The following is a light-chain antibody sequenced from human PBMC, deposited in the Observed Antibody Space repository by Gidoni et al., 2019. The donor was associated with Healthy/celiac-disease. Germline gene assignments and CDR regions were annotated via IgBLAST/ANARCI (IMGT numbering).Light chain of an antibody. CDR3: QQSYSTFT. J-gene: IGKJ3*01. CDR1: QSITIY. V-gene: IGKV1-39*01. CDR2: AAS. Sequence: DIQMTQSPSSLSASVGDRVTITCRASQSITIYLNWYQQKPGKAPKLLIYAASSLQSGVPSRFSGSGSGTDFTLTISSLQPEDFATYYCQQSYSTFTFGPGTKVDIK.